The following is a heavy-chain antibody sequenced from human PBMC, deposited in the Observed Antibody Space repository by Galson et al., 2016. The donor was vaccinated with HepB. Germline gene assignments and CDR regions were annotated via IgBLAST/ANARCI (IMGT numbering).Heavy chain of an antibody. CDR1: GDSVSSNSAA. J-gene: IGHJ6*02. D-gene: IGHD3-10*01. V-gene: IGHV6-1*01. CDR2: TYYRSQWHN. Sequence: CAISGDSVSSNSAAWYWLRQSPSRGLEWLGRTYYRSQWHNDYAGSVQSRITITPDTSNNQFSLQLNSVTPEDTAVYVCARDRSGTTGRYFYYGMDVWGQGTTVTVSS. CDR3: ARDRSGTTGRYFYYGMDV.